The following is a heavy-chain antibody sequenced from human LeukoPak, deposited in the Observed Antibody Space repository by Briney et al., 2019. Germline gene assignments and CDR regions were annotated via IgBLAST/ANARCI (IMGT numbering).Heavy chain of an antibody. CDR2: FDPEDGET. V-gene: IGHV1-24*01. CDR3: ATPWSCSSTSCFYMDV. J-gene: IGHJ6*03. Sequence: ASVKVSCKVSGYTLTELSMHSVRQAPGRGLEWMGGFDPEDGETIYAQKFQGRVTMTEDTSTDTAYMELSSLRSEDTAVYYCATPWSCSSTSCFYMDVWGKGTTVTVSS. D-gene: IGHD2-2*01. CDR1: GYTLTELS.